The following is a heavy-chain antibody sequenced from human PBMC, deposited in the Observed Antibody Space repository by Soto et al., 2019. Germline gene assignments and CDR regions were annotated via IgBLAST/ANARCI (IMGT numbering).Heavy chain of an antibody. CDR1: GGTFSTYA. J-gene: IGHJ4*02. CDR3: ARPKGSYSSGYYYFDY. Sequence: ASVKVSCKTSGGTFSTYAIYWVRQAPGQGLEWMGAIIPLFGTADYAQKFQGRVTITADGSTSTAYMELSSLRSEDTAVYYCARPKGSYSSGYYYFDYWGQGTLVTVSS. D-gene: IGHD6-19*01. CDR2: IIPLFGTA. V-gene: IGHV1-69*13.